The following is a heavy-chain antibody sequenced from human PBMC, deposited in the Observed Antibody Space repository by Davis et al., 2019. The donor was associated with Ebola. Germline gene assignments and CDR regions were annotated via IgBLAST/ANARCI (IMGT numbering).Heavy chain of an antibody. D-gene: IGHD4-17*01. CDR3: ARDGDYGDYHYYYGMDV. Sequence: SVQVPCKASRYTFISYGLIWVRQPPAQVLQWMVGIIPLFGTANYAQKFQGRVTITADESTSTAYMELSSLRSEDTAVYYCARDGDYGDYHYYYGMDVWGQGTTVTVSS. J-gene: IGHJ6*02. CDR2: IIPLFGTA. V-gene: IGHV1-69*13. CDR1: RYTFISYG.